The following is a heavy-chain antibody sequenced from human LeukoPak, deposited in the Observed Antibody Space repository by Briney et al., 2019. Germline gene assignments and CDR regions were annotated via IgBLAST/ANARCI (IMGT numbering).Heavy chain of an antibody. J-gene: IGHJ4*02. CDR2: ISYDGSNK. D-gene: IGHD3-22*01. CDR3: ARDISGY. Sequence: PGGSLRLSCAASGFTFSSYAMHWVRQAPGKGLEWVAVISYDGSNKYYADSVKGRFTISGDNPKNTLYLQMNSLRAEDTAVYYCARDISGYWGQGTLVTVSS. CDR1: GFTFSSYA. V-gene: IGHV3-30*01.